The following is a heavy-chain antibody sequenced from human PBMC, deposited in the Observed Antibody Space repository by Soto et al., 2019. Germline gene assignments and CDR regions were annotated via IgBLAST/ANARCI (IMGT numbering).Heavy chain of an antibody. V-gene: IGHV3-49*04. CDR2: IRNTPYGGTT. CDR3: SRGSFGYDGP. D-gene: IGHD2-2*03. Sequence: DVQLVESGGGLVAPGRSLRLSCNCSGFRFSEHAMTWVRQAPGKGLEWVGFIRNTPYGGTTDYAASVRGRFTISRDDSASIAYLQMNSLKTEDSGLYYCSRGSFGYDGPWGPGTLVTVSA. J-gene: IGHJ5*02. CDR1: GFRFSEHA.